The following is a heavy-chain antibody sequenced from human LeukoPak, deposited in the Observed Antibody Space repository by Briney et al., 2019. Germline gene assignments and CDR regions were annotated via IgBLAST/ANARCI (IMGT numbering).Heavy chain of an antibody. CDR1: GYTLTELS. V-gene: IGHV1-24*01. Sequence: ASVKVSCKVSGYTLTELSMHWVRQAPGKGLEWMGGFDPEDGETIYAQKFQGRVTMTEDTSTDTAYMELSSLRSEDTAVYYCARVSWGIAAAGTSYYNWFDPWGQGTLVTVSS. CDR3: ARVSWGIAAAGTSYYNWFDP. J-gene: IGHJ5*02. CDR2: FDPEDGET. D-gene: IGHD6-13*01.